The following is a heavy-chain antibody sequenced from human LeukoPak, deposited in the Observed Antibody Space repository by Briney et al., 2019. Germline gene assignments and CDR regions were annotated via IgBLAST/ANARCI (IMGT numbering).Heavy chain of an antibody. J-gene: IGHJ2*01. D-gene: IGHD4-23*01. CDR1: GGSISSGDYY. Sequence: PSETLSLTCTVSGGSISSGDYYWSWIRQPPGKGLEWIGYIYYSGSTYYNPSLKSRVTISVDTSKNQFSLKLSPVTAADTAVYYCARFGSLRGSNWYFDLWGRGTLVTVSS. CDR3: ARFGSLRGSNWYFDL. CDR2: IYYSGST. V-gene: IGHV4-30-4*01.